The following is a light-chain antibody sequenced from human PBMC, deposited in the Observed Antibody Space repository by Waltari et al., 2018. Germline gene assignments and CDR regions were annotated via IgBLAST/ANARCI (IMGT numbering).Light chain of an antibody. CDR2: LGS. V-gene: IGKV2-28*01. CDR3: MQSLRALWT. CDR1: QSLLHSNGFNY. J-gene: IGKJ1*01. Sequence: DIVGTQSPLSLPVTPGEPASISCRSSQSLLHSNGFNYLDWYLQKPGQSPQLLIYLGSNRASGVPDRFSGRGSGTEFTLKISRVEGEDVGVYYCMQSLRALWTFGQGTKVEIK.